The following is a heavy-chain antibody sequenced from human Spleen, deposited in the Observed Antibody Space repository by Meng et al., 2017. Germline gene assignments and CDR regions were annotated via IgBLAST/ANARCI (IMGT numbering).Heavy chain of an antibody. V-gene: IGHV4-39*01. CDR1: GGSISSTTYY. Sequence: QVQLQASGPGLAKPSQSLSLPCTVSGGSISSTTYYWAWIRQPPGEGLDWIANIYYSGANYYNPSLKSRVSISQDTAKSRCSRGLNVVTAADAAVDYCLRSICWVRTGFDPWGQGTLVTVSS. J-gene: IGHJ5*02. CDR2: IYYSGAN. D-gene: IGHD3-3*02. CDR3: LRSICWVRTGFDP.